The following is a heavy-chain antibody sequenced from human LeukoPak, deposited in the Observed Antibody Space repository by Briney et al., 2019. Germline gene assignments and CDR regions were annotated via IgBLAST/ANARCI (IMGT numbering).Heavy chain of an antibody. V-gene: IGHV3-23*01. Sequence: PGGSLRLSCAASGFTFSNYAMSWVRQAPGKGLEWVSGISGSGGSTYYAASVKGRFTISRDNSKNTLYLQMSSLRIEDAAVYYCARLQATVTSNWFDPWGQGTLVTVSS. J-gene: IGHJ5*02. CDR2: ISGSGGST. CDR1: GFTFSNYA. D-gene: IGHD4-17*01. CDR3: ARLQATVTSNWFDP.